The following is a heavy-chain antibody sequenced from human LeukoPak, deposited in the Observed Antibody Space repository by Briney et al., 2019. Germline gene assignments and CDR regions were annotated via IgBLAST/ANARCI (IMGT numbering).Heavy chain of an antibody. CDR2: IYSGGST. CDR1: GFTVSSNY. V-gene: IGHV3-53*01. D-gene: IGHD6-13*01. J-gene: IGHJ6*02. CDR3: AASIAAAGGYYYYYYGMDV. Sequence: GGSLRLSCAASGFTVSSNYMSWVRQAPGKGLEWVSVIYSGGSTYYADSVKGRFTISRDNSKNTLYLQMNSLRAEDTAVYYCAASIAAAGGYYYYYYGMDVWGQGTTVTVSS.